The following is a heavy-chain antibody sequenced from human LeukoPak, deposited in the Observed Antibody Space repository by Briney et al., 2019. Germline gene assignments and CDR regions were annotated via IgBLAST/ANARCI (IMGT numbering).Heavy chain of an antibody. CDR2: ISYDGSNK. D-gene: IGHD3-22*01. J-gene: IGHJ4*02. CDR3: ARGSYYDSSGYPDY. Sequence: GRSLRLSCAASGFTFSSFGMHWVRQAPGKGLEWVAVISYDGSNKYYADSVKGRFTISRDNSKNTLYLQMNSLRAEDTAVYYCARGSYYDSSGYPDYWGQGTLVTVSS. CDR1: GFTFSSFG. V-gene: IGHV3-30*19.